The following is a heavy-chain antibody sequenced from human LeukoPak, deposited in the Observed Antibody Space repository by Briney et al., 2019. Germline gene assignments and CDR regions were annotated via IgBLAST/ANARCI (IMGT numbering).Heavy chain of an antibody. Sequence: SETLSLTCTVSGGSISSSSYYWGWIRQPPGKGLEWIGSIYYSGSTYYNPSLKSRVTISVDTSKNQFSLKLSSVTAADTAVYYCAREIGSSGERDCWGQGTLVTVSS. CDR2: IYYSGST. J-gene: IGHJ4*02. V-gene: IGHV4-39*07. CDR1: GGSISSSSYY. D-gene: IGHD6-19*01. CDR3: AREIGSSGERDC.